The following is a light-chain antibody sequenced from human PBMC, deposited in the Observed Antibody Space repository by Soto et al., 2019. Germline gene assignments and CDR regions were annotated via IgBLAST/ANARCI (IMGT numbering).Light chain of an antibody. V-gene: IGKV1-27*01. Sequence: DIQMTQSPSSLSASVGDRVAITCRASQGITNHLAWYQQKPGKVPKLLIYAASTLQSGVPSRFSGSGSGTDFTLTISSLQPEDVATYYCQTYNSAPFTFGPGTKVDIK. J-gene: IGKJ3*01. CDR1: QGITNH. CDR3: QTYNSAPFT. CDR2: AAS.